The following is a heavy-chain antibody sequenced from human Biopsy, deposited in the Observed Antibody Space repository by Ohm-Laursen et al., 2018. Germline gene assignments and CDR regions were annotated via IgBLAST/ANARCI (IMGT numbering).Heavy chain of an antibody. CDR1: GFTFNIYA. D-gene: IGHD1-7*01. V-gene: IGHV3-23*01. J-gene: IGHJ4*01. CDR2: ISGTTTKT. CDR3: ARDYTWNYVGIGY. Sequence: SLRLSCAASGFTFNIYAMNWVRQAPGKGLEWVSTISGTTTKTYYADSVKGRFTISRDNSKNTVSLQMDSLRAEVTALYYCARDYTWNYVGIGYWGHGTLVTVSS.